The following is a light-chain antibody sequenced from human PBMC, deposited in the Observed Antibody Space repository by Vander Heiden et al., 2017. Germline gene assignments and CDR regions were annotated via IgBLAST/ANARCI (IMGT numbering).Light chain of an antibody. J-gene: IGKJ1*01. CDR3: QKYYNAPRT. Sequence: DIQMTQSPSSLSASVGDRVTISCRASQGISNYLAWYQHKPGKVPKLLIYAASTLQSGVPSRFSGSGSGTDFTLTISSLQPEDVSTYYCQKYYNAPRTFGQGTKVEIK. CDR2: AAS. V-gene: IGKV1-27*01. CDR1: QGISNY.